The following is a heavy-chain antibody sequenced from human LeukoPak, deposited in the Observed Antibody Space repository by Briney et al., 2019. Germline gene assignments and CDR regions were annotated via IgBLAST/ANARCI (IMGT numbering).Heavy chain of an antibody. CDR2: INHSGST. CDR3: ARGSYYYDSSGYKENWFDP. J-gene: IGHJ5*02. Sequence: SETLSLTCAVYGGSFSGYYWSWIRQPPGKGLEWIGEINHSGSTNYDPSLKSRVTISLDTSKNQFSLKLGSVTAADTAIYYCARGSYYYDSSGYKENWFDPWGQGTLVTVSS. CDR1: GGSFSGYY. V-gene: IGHV4-34*01. D-gene: IGHD3-22*01.